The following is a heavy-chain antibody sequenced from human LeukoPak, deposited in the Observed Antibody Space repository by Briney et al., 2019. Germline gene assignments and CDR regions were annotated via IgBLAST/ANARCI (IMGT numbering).Heavy chain of an antibody. Sequence: GGSLRLSCAASGFTFSSYAMHWVRQAPGKGLEWVAVISYDGSNKYYADSVKGRFTISRDNSKNTLYLQMNSLRAEDTAVYYCARDLIIAARVDYWGQGTLVTVSS. CDR2: ISYDGSNK. D-gene: IGHD6-6*01. CDR1: GFTFSSYA. V-gene: IGHV3-30-3*01. J-gene: IGHJ4*02. CDR3: ARDLIIAARVDY.